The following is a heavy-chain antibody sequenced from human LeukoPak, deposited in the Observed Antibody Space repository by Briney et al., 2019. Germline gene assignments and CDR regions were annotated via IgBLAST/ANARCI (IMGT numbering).Heavy chain of an antibody. CDR3: ARAERYDYSNYMKSYYFDY. J-gene: IGHJ4*02. CDR1: GGSISSYY. Sequence: PSETLSLTCTVSGGSISSYYWSWIRQPPGKELEWIGYIYYSGSTNYNPSLKSRVTISVDTSKNQFSLKLSSVTAADTAVYYCARAERYDYSNYMKSYYFDYWGQGTLVTVSS. D-gene: IGHD4-11*01. CDR2: IYYSGST. V-gene: IGHV4-59*12.